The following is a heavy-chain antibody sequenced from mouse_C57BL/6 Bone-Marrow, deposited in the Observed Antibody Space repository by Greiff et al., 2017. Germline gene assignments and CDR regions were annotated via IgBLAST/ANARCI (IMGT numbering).Heavy chain of an antibody. V-gene: IGHV1-26*01. CDR3: ARFITTVVGLDY. Sequence: VQLQQSGPELVKPGASVKISCKASGYTFTDYYMNWVKQSHGKSLEWIGDINPNNGGTSYNQKFKGKATLTVDKSSSTAYMELRSLTSEDSAVYYCARFITTVVGLDYWGQGTTLTVSS. CDR2: INPNNGGT. CDR1: GYTFTDYY. J-gene: IGHJ2*01. D-gene: IGHD1-1*01.